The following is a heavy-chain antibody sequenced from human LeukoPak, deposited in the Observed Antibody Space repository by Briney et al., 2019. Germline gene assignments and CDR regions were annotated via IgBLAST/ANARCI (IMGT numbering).Heavy chain of an antibody. Sequence: GGSLRLSCAASGFTFSSYGMHWVRQAPGKGLEWIANVRPDGSEKYYVDSVKGRFTISRDNAKNSLYLQLNSLRAEDTAMYYCARDDYGDYFFDFWGQGTLVTVSS. CDR3: ARDDYGDYFFDF. D-gene: IGHD4-17*01. CDR1: GFTFSSYG. V-gene: IGHV3-7*01. J-gene: IGHJ4*02. CDR2: VRPDGSEK.